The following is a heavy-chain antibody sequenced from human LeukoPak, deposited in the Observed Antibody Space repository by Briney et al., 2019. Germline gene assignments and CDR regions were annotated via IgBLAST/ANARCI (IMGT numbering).Heavy chain of an antibody. CDR3: ARGGGYNLDDAFDI. CDR2: ISSSGSTI. J-gene: IGHJ3*02. CDR1: GFTFSDYY. D-gene: IGHD5-24*01. V-gene: IGHV3-11*04. Sequence: KPGGSLRLSCAASGFTFSDYYMSWIRQAPGKGPEWVSYISSSGSTIYYADSVKGRFTISRDNAKNSLYLQMNSLRAEDTAVYHCARGGGYNLDDAFDIWGQGTMVTVSS.